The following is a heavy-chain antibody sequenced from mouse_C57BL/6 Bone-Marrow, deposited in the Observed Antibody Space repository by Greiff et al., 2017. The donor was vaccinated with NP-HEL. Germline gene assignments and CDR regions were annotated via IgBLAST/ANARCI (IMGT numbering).Heavy chain of an antibody. V-gene: IGHV1-7*01. Sequence: QVQLKQSGAELAKPGASVKLSCKASGYTFTSYWMYWVKQRPGQGLEWIGYINPSSGYTKYNQKFKDKASLTADKSSSTAYMQLSSLTYEDSAVYYCAREAPYYCGSSPFAYWGQGTLVTVSA. CDR2: INPSSGYT. J-gene: IGHJ3*01. CDR1: GYTFTSYW. CDR3: AREAPYYCGSSPFAY. D-gene: IGHD1-1*01.